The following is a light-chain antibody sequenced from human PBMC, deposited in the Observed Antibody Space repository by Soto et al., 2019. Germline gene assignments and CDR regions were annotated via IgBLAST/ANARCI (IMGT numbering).Light chain of an antibody. CDR1: SSDVGSYSL. V-gene: IGLV2-23*02. Sequence: QSALTQPASVSGSPGQSITISCTGTSSDVGSYSLVSWYQLRPGKAPKLMIYEVTKRPSGVSNRFSGSNSGNTASLRISGLQAEDAADYYCSSYAGSSTAVLFGGGTQLTVL. J-gene: IGLJ2*01. CDR3: SSYAGSSTAVL. CDR2: EVT.